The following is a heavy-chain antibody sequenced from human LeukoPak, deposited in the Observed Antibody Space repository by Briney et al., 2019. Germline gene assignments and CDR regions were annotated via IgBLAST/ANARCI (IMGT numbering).Heavy chain of an antibody. CDR1: GFTFDDYA. D-gene: IGHD2-8*02. Sequence: QPGRSLRLSCAVSGFTFDDYAMHWVRQVPGKGLEWVSGINWNSDSIGYADSVKGRFTTSRDNAKNSLYLQMNSLGAEDTAVYYCARERRGVTGGFDYWGQGTLVTVSS. CDR2: INWNSDSI. CDR3: ARERRGVTGGFDY. J-gene: IGHJ4*02. V-gene: IGHV3-9*01.